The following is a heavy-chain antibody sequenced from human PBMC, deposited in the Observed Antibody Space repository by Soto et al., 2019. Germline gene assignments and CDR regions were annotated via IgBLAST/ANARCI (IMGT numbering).Heavy chain of an antibody. J-gene: IGHJ4*02. CDR3: AKDKGGTTILTTFDY. V-gene: IGHV3-23*01. D-gene: IGHD4-4*01. CDR1: GFTFSTYA. Sequence: EVQLLESGGGLVRPGGSLRLSCSASGFTFSTYAMSWVRQAPGKGLEWVSGISGSGGGTYYADSVQGRFTISRDNSKNTLYLQMNSLRAEDTAVYYCAKDKGGTTILTTFDYWGQGTLVTVSS. CDR2: ISGSGGGT.